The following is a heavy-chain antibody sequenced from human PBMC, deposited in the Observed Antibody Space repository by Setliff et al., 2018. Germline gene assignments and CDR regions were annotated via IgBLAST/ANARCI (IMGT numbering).Heavy chain of an antibody. D-gene: IGHD3-9*01. V-gene: IGHV4-34*01. CDR2: INHSGST. CDR3: ARARPYDILTGYYDY. Sequence: KPSETLSLTCAVYGGSFSTYYWIWIRQPPGKGLEWIGEINHSGSTNYNPSLKSRVTISVDTSKNQFSLKLSSVTAADTAVYYCARARPYDILTGYYDYWGQGTLVTVSS. CDR1: GGSFSTYY. J-gene: IGHJ4*02.